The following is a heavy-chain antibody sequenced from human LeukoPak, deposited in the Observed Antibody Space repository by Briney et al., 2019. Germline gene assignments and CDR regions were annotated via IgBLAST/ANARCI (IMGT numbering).Heavy chain of an antibody. CDR3: AKPAKTDHADY. D-gene: IGHD1-14*01. Sequence: GGSLRLSYAASGFTFSSYEMNWVRQAPGKGLEWVSYISSSGSTIYYADSVKGRFTISRDNSKNTLYLQMNSLRAEDTAVYYCAKPAKTDHADYWGQGTLVTVSS. J-gene: IGHJ4*02. CDR1: GFTFSSYE. V-gene: IGHV3-48*03. CDR2: ISSSGSTI.